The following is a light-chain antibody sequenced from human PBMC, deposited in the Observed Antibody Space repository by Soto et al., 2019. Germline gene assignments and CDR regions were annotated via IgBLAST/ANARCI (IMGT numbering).Light chain of an antibody. CDR2: GNK. CDR3: QSYDISLSGWV. Sequence: QSALTQPPSVSGAPGQRVTVSCTGSSSNIGAGYDVHWYQQFPGTAPKLLIYGNKNRPSGVPDRVSGSRSGTSASLAITGLQAEDEADYYCQSYDISLSGWVFGGGTKLTVL. V-gene: IGLV1-40*01. J-gene: IGLJ3*02. CDR1: SSNIGAGYD.